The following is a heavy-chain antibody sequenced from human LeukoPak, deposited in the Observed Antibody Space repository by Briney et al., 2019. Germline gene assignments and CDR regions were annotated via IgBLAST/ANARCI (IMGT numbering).Heavy chain of an antibody. CDR1: GLTFSSHA. D-gene: IGHD6-25*01. Sequence: GGSLRLSCAASGLTFSSHAFHWVRQAPGKGLEWVAVISSDGNNEYYADSVKGRFTISRDNSKNTLYVQMNSLRVEDTAVYYCARKGCNGWPPDYWGQGTLVTVSS. CDR2: ISSDGNNE. CDR3: ARKGCNGWPPDY. V-gene: IGHV3-30-3*01. J-gene: IGHJ4*02.